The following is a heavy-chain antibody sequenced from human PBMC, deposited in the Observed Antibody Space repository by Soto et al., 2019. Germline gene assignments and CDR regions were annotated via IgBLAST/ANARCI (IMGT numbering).Heavy chain of an antibody. V-gene: IGHV2-5*02. CDR1: GFSLSTSGVG. CDR3: AHSVLAYCGGDCYYYYYYYGMDV. J-gene: IGHJ6*02. Sequence: QITLKESGPTLVKPTQTLTLTCTFSGFSLSTSGVGVGWIRQPPGKALEWLALIYWDDDKRYSPSLKSRLTIPKDTSKNHVVLTMTNMDHVYTATDYCAHSVLAYCGGDCYYYYYYYGMDVWGQGTTVTVSS. D-gene: IGHD2-21*02. CDR2: IYWDDDK.